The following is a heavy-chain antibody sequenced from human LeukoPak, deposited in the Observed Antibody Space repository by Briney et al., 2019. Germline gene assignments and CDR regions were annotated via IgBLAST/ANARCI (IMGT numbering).Heavy chain of an antibody. J-gene: IGHJ6*02. Sequence: PSETLSLTCAVYGGSFSGYYWSWIRQPPGKGLEWIGEINHSGSTNYNPSLKSRVTISVDTSKNQFSLKLCSVTAADTAVYYCARPQTPGYYYYGMDVWGQGTTVTVSS. V-gene: IGHV4-34*01. CDR3: ARPQTPGYYYYGMDV. CDR1: GGSFSGYY. D-gene: IGHD3-10*01. CDR2: INHSGST.